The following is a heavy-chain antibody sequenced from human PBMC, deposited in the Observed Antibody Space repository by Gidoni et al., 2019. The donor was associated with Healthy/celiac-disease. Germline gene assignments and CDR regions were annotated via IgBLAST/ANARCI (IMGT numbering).Heavy chain of an antibody. Sequence: EVQLVASGGGLVKPGGSLRLSCAASGFTFSNAWLNWVRRAPGKGLEWVGRIKSKTDGGTTDYAAPVKGRFTISRDDSKNTLYLQMNSLKTEDTAVYYCTTDPNLITMIVVALDYYGMDVWGQGTTVTVSS. V-gene: IGHV3-15*07. D-gene: IGHD3-22*01. CDR1: GFTFSNAW. CDR2: IKSKTDGGTT. CDR3: TTDPNLITMIVVALDYYGMDV. J-gene: IGHJ6*02.